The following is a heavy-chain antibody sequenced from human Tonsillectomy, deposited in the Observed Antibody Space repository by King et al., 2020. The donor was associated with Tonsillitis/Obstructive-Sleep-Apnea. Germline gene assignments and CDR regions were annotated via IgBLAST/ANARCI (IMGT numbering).Heavy chain of an antibody. CDR1: GFTFSSYS. CDR2: ISSSSSTI. J-gene: IGHJ5*02. Sequence: VQLVESGGGLVQPGGSLRLSCAASGFTFSSYSMNWVRQAPGKGLEWVSYISSSSSTIYYADSVKGRFTISRDNAENSLYLQMNSLRDEDTAGYYCARDRDVVVVAARGFDPWGQGTLVTVSS. D-gene: IGHD2-15*01. V-gene: IGHV3-48*02. CDR3: ARDRDVVVVAARGFDP.